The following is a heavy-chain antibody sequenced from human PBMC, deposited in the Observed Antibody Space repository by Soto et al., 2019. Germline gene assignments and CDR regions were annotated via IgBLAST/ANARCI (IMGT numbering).Heavy chain of an antibody. V-gene: IGHV3-30-3*01. CDR2: ISYDGSNK. CDR1: GFTFSSYA. CDR3: AKDPAPYYYDSSGYPRGAFDI. J-gene: IGHJ3*02. D-gene: IGHD3-22*01. Sequence: PGGSLRLSCAASGFTFSSYAMHWVRQAPGKWLEWVAVISYDGSNKYYADSVKGRFTISRDNSKNTLYLQMNSLRAEDTAVYYCAKDPAPYYYDSSGYPRGAFDIWGQGXMVTV.